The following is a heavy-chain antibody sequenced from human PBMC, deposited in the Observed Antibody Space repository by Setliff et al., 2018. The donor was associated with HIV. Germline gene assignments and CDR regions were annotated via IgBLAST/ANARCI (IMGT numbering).Heavy chain of an antibody. D-gene: IGHD6-13*01. CDR3: AKDVGRQQLVRDAFDI. CDR2: IKSRADGGTT. J-gene: IGHJ3*02. CDR1: GFTFSNAW. Sequence: GGSLRLSCAASGFTFSNAWMTWVRQVPGKGLEWVGRIKSRADGGTTDYAAPVNGRFSISRDDSKNTLYLEMRSLRAEDTAVYYCAKDVGRQQLVRDAFDIWGQGTMVTVSS. V-gene: IGHV3-15*01.